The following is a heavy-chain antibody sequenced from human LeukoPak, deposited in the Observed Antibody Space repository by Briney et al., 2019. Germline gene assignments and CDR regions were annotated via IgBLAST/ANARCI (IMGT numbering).Heavy chain of an antibody. Sequence: GGSLRLSCAASGFTFSSYGMHWVRQAPGKGLEWVAVISYDGSNKYYANSVKGRFTISRDNSKNTLYLQMNSLRAEDTAVYYCAKGGVAALFDYWGQGTLVTVSS. J-gene: IGHJ4*02. D-gene: IGHD6-13*01. CDR1: GFTFSSYG. CDR2: ISYDGSNK. CDR3: AKGGVAALFDY. V-gene: IGHV3-30*18.